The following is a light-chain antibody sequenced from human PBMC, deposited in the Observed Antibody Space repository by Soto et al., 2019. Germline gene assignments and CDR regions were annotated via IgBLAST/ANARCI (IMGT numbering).Light chain of an antibody. CDR3: QQYYSWPRWT. J-gene: IGKJ1*01. V-gene: IGKV3-15*01. Sequence: EIVMTQSPGTLSVSPGERATLSCRASQYIVTNLAWYHHKPGQAPRLLIFAASTRGPGIPARCSGSGSGTEFTLTISCLQSADFGVYFCQQYYSWPRWTFVQGTKVEIK. CDR2: AAS. CDR1: QYIVTN.